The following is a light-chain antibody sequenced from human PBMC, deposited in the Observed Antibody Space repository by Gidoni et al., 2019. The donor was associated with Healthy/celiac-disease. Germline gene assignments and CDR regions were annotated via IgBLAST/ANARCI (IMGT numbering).Light chain of an antibody. CDR3: QQYNNWPYT. J-gene: IGKJ2*01. V-gene: IGKV3-15*01. CDR2: GAS. Sequence: EIVMTQSPATLSVSQGERATLSCRASQSVSSNLAWYQQQPGQAPRLLIYGASTRATGIQARFSGSGSGTEFTLTISSLQSEDFAVYYCQQYNNWPYTFXXXTKLEIK. CDR1: QSVSSN.